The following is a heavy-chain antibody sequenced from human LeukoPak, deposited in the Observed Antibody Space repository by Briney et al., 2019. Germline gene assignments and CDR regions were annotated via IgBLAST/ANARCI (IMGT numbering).Heavy chain of an antibody. CDR2: IYYSGST. V-gene: IGHV4-61*01. CDR1: GASISSSNYY. CDR3: ASALAVGYFDY. Sequence: SETLSLTCAVSGASISSSNYYWSWIRQPPGKGLEWIGYIYYSGSTNYNPSLKSRVTISVDTSKNQFSLELSSVTAADTAVYYCASALAVGYFDYWGQGTLVTVSS. J-gene: IGHJ4*02.